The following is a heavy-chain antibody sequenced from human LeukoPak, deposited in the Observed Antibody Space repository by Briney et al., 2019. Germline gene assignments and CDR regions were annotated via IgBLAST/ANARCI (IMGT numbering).Heavy chain of an antibody. D-gene: IGHD6-13*01. CDR2: INHSGST. CDR3: ARAKSGSSSWYVDV. CDR1: GGSFSGYY. Sequence: SETLSLTCAVYGGSFSGYYWSWIRQPPGKGLEWIGEINHSGSTNYNPSLKSRVTISVDTSKNQFSLKLSAVTAADTAVYYCARAKSGSSSWYVDVWGQGTTVTVSS. V-gene: IGHV4-34*01. J-gene: IGHJ6*02.